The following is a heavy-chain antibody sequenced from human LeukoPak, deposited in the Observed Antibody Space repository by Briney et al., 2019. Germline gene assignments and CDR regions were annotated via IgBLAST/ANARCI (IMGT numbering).Heavy chain of an antibody. J-gene: IGHJ4*02. Sequence: PSETLSLTCTVSGGSISFYYWTWIRQSAGKGLEWIGRIYTGGNTNYNPSLKSRATLSIDTSKKQSSLMLTSVTAADTAVYYCARDSRYYDFWSGYVDYWGQGILVTVSS. CDR3: ARDSRYYDFWSGYVDY. V-gene: IGHV4-4*07. D-gene: IGHD3-3*01. CDR2: IYTGGNT. CDR1: GGSISFYY.